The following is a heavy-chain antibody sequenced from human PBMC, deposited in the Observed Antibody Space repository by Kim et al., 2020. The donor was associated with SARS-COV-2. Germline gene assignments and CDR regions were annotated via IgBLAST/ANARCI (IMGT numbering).Heavy chain of an antibody. V-gene: IGHV3-33*01. D-gene: IGHD3-10*01. J-gene: IGHJ4*02. CDR2: K. CDR3: AMLTRGGDFDY. Sequence: KYYADSVKGRFTISRDNSKNTLYLQMNSLRAEDTAVYYCAMLTRGGDFDYWGQGTLVTVSS.